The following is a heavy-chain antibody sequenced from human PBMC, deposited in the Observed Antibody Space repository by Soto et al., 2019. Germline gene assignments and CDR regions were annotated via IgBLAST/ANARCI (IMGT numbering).Heavy chain of an antibody. CDR1: GLTVGDNY. V-gene: IGHV3-53*01. CDR2: IYYNGTT. J-gene: IGHJ6*02. CDR3: VRPRSSGRNYGKDV. Sequence: AGGSLRLSCAASGLTVGDNYMSWVRQAPGLGLERVPSIYYNGTTYEAESVKCRFTISRCTSKNTLSRQMDSLRVVVKAVHYCVRPRSSGRNYGKDVWGQGTTVTVSS. D-gene: IGHD3-10*01.